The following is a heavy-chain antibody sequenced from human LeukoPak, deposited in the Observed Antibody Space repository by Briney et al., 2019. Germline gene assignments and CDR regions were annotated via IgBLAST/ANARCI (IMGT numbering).Heavy chain of an antibody. D-gene: IGHD2-2*01. CDR1: GYTFTSYY. J-gene: IGHJ6*03. CDR2: INPSGGST. Sequence: ASVKVSCKASGYTFTSYYMHWVRQAPGQGLEWMGIINPSGGSTSYAQKFQGRVTMTRDMSTSTVYMELGSLRSEATAVYYCARETHYCSSTSCPYYYYMDVWGKGTTVTVSS. V-gene: IGHV1-46*01. CDR3: ARETHYCSSTSCPYYYYMDV.